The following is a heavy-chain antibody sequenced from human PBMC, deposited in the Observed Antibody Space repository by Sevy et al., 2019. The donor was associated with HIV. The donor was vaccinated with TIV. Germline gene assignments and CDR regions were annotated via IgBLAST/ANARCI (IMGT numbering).Heavy chain of an antibody. J-gene: IGHJ6*02. D-gene: IGHD3-16*01. CDR3: TRVRGTISPYYYFGMDV. Sequence: GGSLRLSCTASGFKFGDYAMSWLRQAPGKGLEWVGFIRSQTFGGTTEYAPSVKDRFAISRDDSRSIAYLQMDSLTTEDTAIYFCTRVRGTISPYYYFGMDVWGQGTTVTVSS. V-gene: IGHV3-49*03. CDR1: GFKFGDYA. CDR2: IRSQTFGGTT.